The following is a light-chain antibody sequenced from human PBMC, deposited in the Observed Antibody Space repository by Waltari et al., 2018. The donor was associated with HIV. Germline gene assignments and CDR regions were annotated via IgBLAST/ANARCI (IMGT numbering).Light chain of an antibody. J-gene: IGLJ3*02. CDR2: DVS. V-gene: IGLV2-11*01. CDR1: TGDLGGYDY. CDR3: CSYAGAYTPNWV. Sequence: QSALTQPRSVSGSPGQSVTISCAGTTGDLGGYDYVSWYQQHPGKAPKLIIYDVSKRPSGVPDRFSGSKSGNTASLNISGLQVDDEADYFCCSYAGAYTPNWVFGGGTELTVL.